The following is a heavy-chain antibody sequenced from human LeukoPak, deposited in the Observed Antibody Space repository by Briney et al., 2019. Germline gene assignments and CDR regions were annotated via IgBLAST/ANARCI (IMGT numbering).Heavy chain of an antibody. V-gene: IGHV3-21*01. D-gene: IGHD5-24*01. CDR1: GFTFSNYC. J-gene: IGHJ3*02. CDR2: ISTSSIYI. CDR3: ARGRDGYTLIDAFDI. Sequence: GGSLRLSCAASGFTFSNYCMNWFRQAPGKGLEWVSSISTSSIYIYYANSLKGRFTISRDNAKNSLYLEMNSLRAEDTALYYCARGRDGYTLIDAFDIWGQGTMVTVSS.